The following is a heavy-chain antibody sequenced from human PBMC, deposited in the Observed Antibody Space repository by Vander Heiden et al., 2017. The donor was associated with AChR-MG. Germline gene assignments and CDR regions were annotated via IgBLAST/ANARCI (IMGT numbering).Heavy chain of an antibody. CDR3: AREVDWLFYFDY. CDR2: IKQDGSEK. D-gene: IGHD3-9*01. J-gene: IGHJ4*02. V-gene: IGHV3-7*01. Sequence: EVQLVEPGGCLVHPGGSLRLSCAASGLTCSSDGMSWVRQAPGKGLEWVANIKQDGSEKYYVDSVKGRFTISRDNAKNSLYLQMNSLRAEDTAVYYCAREVDWLFYFDYWGQGTLVTVSS. CDR1: GLTCSSDG.